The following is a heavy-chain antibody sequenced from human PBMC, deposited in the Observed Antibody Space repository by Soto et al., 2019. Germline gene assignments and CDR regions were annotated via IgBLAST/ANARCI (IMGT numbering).Heavy chain of an antibody. D-gene: IGHD6-13*01. CDR2: ISSNSAYI. CDR3: TRDASRDSSARGWFDP. V-gene: IGHV3-21*01. J-gene: IGHJ5*02. Sequence: GGSLRLSCAASGFTFRSFTMNWVRQAPGKGLEWVSTISSNSAYIYYTDALWGRFTISRDNAKNSLHLQMNSLRAEDTAVYYCTRDASRDSSARGWFDPWGPGTLVTVSS. CDR1: GFTFRSFT.